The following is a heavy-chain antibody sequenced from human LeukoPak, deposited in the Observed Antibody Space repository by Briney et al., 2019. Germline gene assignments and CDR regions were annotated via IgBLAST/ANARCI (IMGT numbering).Heavy chain of an antibody. CDR2: ISGSGGST. V-gene: IGHV3-23*01. D-gene: IGHD2-15*01. J-gene: IGHJ4*02. CDR1: GFTFSSYA. Sequence: GGSLRLSCAASGFTFSSYAMSWVRQAPGKGLEWVSAISGSGGSTYYADSVKGRFTISRDKSKNTLYPQMNSLRAEDTAVYYCAKGYCSGGSCYPVDYWGQGTLVTVSS. CDR3: AKGYCSGGSCYPVDY.